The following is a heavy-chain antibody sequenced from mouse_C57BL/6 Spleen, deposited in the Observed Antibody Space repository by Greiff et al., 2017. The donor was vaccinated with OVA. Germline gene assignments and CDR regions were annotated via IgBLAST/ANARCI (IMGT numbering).Heavy chain of an antibody. CDR3: ARGSYGSSTYYAMDY. CDR2: IHPNSGST. V-gene: IGHV1-64*01. D-gene: IGHD1-1*01. J-gene: IGHJ4*01. CDR1: GYTFTSYW. Sequence: QVQLQQPGAELVKPGASVKLSCKASGYTFTSYWMHWVKQRPGQGLEWIGMIHPNSGSTNYNEKFKSKATLTVDKSSSTAYMQLSSLTSEDSAVYYCARGSYGSSTYYAMDYWGQGTSVTVSS.